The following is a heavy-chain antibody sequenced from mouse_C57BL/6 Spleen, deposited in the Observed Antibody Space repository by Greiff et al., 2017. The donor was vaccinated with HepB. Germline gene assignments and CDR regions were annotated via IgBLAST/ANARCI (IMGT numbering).Heavy chain of an antibody. CDR2: ISSGSSTI. V-gene: IGHV5-17*01. J-gene: IGHJ3*01. CDR3: ARNYYYGSSYWFAY. CDR1: GFTFSDYG. D-gene: IGHD1-1*01. Sequence: EVMLVESGGGLVKPGGSLKLSCAASGFTFSDYGMHWVRQAPEKGLEWVAYISSGSSTIYYADTVKGRFTISRDNAKNTLFLQMTSLRSEDTAMYYCARNYYYGSSYWFAYWGQGTLVTVSA.